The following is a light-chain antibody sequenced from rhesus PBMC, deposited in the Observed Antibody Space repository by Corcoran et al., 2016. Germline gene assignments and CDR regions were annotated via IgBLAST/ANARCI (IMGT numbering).Light chain of an antibody. CDR1: QGISDY. J-gene: IGKJ3*01. V-gene: IGKV1-36*02. Sequence: DIQMTQSPSSLSASVGDRVTITCRASQGISDYLSWYQQKPGKATKRLIYAASSLESGVTSRLSGSGFGTKFTLNISSQHPEDFTTYYCLQGYSTPFTFGPGTKLDIK. CDR3: LQGYSTPFT. CDR2: AAS.